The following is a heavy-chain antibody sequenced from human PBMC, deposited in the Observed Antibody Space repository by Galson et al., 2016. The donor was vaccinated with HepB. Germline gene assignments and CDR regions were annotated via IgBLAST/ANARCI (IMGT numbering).Heavy chain of an antibody. CDR3: ARKSDTYRYDGDF. J-gene: IGHJ4*02. D-gene: IGHD3-16*02. CDR2: IYSIGTT. CDR1: GFTFSTYR. Sequence: SLRLSCAASGFTFSTYRMTWVRQAPGKGPEWVALIYSIGTTAYADSVKGRSTISRDNSRNTLNLEMKSLRADDTAVYYCARKSDTYRYDGDFWGQGTLVTASS. V-gene: IGHV3-53*01.